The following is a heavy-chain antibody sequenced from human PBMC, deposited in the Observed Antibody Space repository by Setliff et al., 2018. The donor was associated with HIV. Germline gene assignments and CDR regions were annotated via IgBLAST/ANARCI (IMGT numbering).Heavy chain of an antibody. V-gene: IGHV1-2*02. CDR3: AGVPGRYDSSGYAFDI. CDR2: INPNSGGT. CDR1: GYTFTGYY. Sequence: ASVKVSCKASGYTFTGYYMHWVRQAPGQGLEWMGWINPNSGGTNYAQKFQGRVTMTRDTSISTAYMELSRLRSDDTAVYYCAGVPGRYDSSGYAFDIWGQGAMVTVSS. D-gene: IGHD3-22*01. J-gene: IGHJ3*02.